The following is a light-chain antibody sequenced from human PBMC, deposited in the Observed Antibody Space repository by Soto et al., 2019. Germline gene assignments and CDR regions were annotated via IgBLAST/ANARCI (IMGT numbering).Light chain of an antibody. J-gene: IGLJ2*01. CDR2: EGS. CDR3: CSYAGSSTFVV. CDR1: RSDVGSYNL. Sequence: QSALTQPASVSGSPGQSITISCTGTRSDVGSYNLVSWYQQHPGKAPKLMIDEGSKRPSWVSNRFSGSKSGNTASLTISGLQAEDESDYYCCSYAGSSTFVVFGRGTQLNV. V-gene: IGLV2-23*03.